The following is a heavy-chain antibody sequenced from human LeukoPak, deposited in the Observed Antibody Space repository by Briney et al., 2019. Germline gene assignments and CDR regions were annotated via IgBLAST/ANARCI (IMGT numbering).Heavy chain of an antibody. Sequence: QSGGSLRLSCAASGFTFSSYWMSWVRQAPGKGLEWVANIKQDGSEKYYVDSVKGRFTISRDNAKNSLYLQMNSLRAEDTAVYYCARDAGYSGQYYFDYWGQGTLVTVSS. V-gene: IGHV3-7*01. D-gene: IGHD5-12*01. J-gene: IGHJ4*02. CDR2: IKQDGSEK. CDR1: GFTFSSYW. CDR3: ARDAGYSGQYYFDY.